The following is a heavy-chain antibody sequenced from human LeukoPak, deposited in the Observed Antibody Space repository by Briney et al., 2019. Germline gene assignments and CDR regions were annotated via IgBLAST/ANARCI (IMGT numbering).Heavy chain of an antibody. CDR1: GGSFSDYY. CDR2: INHSGST. J-gene: IGHJ4*01. CDR3: ARVQDFEARGYYLGY. V-gene: IGHV4-34*01. D-gene: IGHD3-22*01. Sequence: PSETLSLTCAVYGGSFSDYYWNWIRQPPGKGLEWIGEINHSGSTNYNPSLKSRVTMSVDTFKNQFSLTLSSVTAADTAVYYCARVQDFEARGYYLGYWGHGTLVTVSS.